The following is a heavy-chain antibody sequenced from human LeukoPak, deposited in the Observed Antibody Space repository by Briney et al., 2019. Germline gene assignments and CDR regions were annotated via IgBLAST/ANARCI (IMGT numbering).Heavy chain of an antibody. Sequence: SVKVSCKASGGTFSSYTISWVRQAPGQGLEWMGRIIPILGIANYAQKLQGRVTMTTDTSTSTAYMELRSLRSDDTAVYYCERGSAQIAVDGGEDAFDIWGQGTMVTVSS. CDR2: IIPILGIA. D-gene: IGHD6-19*01. CDR1: GGTFSSYT. CDR3: ERGSAQIAVDGGEDAFDI. J-gene: IGHJ3*02. V-gene: IGHV1-69*02.